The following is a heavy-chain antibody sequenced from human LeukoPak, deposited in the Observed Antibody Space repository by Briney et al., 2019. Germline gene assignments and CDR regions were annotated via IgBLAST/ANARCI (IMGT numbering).Heavy chain of an antibody. CDR1: GYPISSGYY. CDR3: ASPRGYYYYMDV. CDR2: IYHSGST. J-gene: IGHJ6*03. V-gene: IGHV4-38-2*02. Sequence: SETLSLTCTVSGYPISSGYYRGWTRHPPGKGLEGIGSIYHSGSTYYNPSLKSRVTISVDTSKNQFSLKLSSVTAADTAVYYCASPRGYYYYMDVWGKGTTVTVSS. D-gene: IGHD3-10*01.